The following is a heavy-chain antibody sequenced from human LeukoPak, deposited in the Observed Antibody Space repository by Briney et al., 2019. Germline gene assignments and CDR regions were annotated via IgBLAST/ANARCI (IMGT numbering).Heavy chain of an antibody. V-gene: IGHV3-21*01. CDR2: ISSSSSYI. Sequence: GGSLRLSCVASGFSFSSYSMNWVRQAPGKGLEWVSSISSSSSYIYYADSVKGRFTISRDNAKNSLYLQMNSLRAEDTAVFYCARDSSNNYGDYGYYFDYWGQGTLVTVSS. D-gene: IGHD4-17*01. J-gene: IGHJ4*02. CDR1: GFSFSSYS. CDR3: ARDSSNNYGDYGYYFDY.